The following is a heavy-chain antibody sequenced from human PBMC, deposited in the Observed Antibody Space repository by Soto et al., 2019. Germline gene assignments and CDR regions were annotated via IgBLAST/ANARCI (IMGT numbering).Heavy chain of an antibody. V-gene: IGHV3-30*18. J-gene: IGHJ6*02. Sequence: GGSLRLSCAASGFTFSSYGMHWVRQAPGKGLEWVAVISYDGSNKYYADSVKGRFTISRDNSKNTLYLQMNSLRAEDTAVYCCAKDLRYDILTGYDKSNGMDVWGQGTTVTVSS. CDR2: ISYDGSNK. CDR1: GFTFSSYG. CDR3: AKDLRYDILTGYDKSNGMDV. D-gene: IGHD3-9*01.